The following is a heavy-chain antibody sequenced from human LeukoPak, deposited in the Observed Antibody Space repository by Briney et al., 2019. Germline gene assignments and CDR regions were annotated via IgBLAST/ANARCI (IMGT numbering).Heavy chain of an antibody. Sequence: ASVKVSCKASGYTFTSYGISWVRQAPGQGLEWMGWISAYNGNTNYAQKLQGRVTMTTDTSTSTAYMELRSLRSDDTAVYYCARDLAGYYDSSGYLYWGQGTLVTVS. J-gene: IGHJ4*02. CDR1: GYTFTSYG. CDR2: ISAYNGNT. D-gene: IGHD3-22*01. V-gene: IGHV1-18*01. CDR3: ARDLAGYYDSSGYLY.